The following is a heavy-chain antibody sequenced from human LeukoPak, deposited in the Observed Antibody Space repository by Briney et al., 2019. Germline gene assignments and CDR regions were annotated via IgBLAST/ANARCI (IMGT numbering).Heavy chain of an antibody. D-gene: IGHD3-10*01. Sequence: SETLSLTCTVSGGSISSSGYYWGWIRQPPGKGLEWIGNINYSGSTYYSPSLKSRVTISVDTSKNQLSLRLSSVTAADTAVYYCARHQGFTSMVRGVIDYWGQGTLVTVSS. CDR1: GGSISSSGYY. CDR2: INYSGST. J-gene: IGHJ4*02. CDR3: ARHQGFTSMVRGVIDY. V-gene: IGHV4-39*01.